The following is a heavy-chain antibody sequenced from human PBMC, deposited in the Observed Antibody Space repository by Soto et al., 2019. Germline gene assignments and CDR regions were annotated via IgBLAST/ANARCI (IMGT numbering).Heavy chain of an antibody. V-gene: IGHV3-11*01. CDR2: ISSSGSTI. J-gene: IGHJ4*02. CDR1: GFTFSDYY. Sequence: QVQLVESGGGLVKPGGSLRLSCAASGFTFSDYYMSWIRQAPGKGLEWVSYISSSGSTIYYADSVKGRFTISRDNAKNSRYLQMNSLRAEDTAVYYCARDFRLLWFGELPGLIDYWGQGTLVTVSS. CDR3: ARDFRLLWFGELPGLIDY. D-gene: IGHD3-10*01.